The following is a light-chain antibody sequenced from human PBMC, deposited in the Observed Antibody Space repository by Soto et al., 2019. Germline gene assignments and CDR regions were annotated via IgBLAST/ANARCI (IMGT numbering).Light chain of an antibody. V-gene: IGKV3-20*01. CDR2: GAS. CDR3: QEYGSSPIT. J-gene: IGKJ5*01. CDR1: QSISSSY. Sequence: EIVLTQSPGTLSLSPGERATLSCRASQSISSSYLAWYQQRRGLAPRLLVYGASSRATGIPDRFSGSGSGTDLSITISRLEPEDFAVYYCQEYGSSPITFGQGTRLEIK.